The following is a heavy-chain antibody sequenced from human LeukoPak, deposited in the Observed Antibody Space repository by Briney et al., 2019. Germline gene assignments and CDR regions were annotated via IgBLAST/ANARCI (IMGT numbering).Heavy chain of an antibody. CDR2: ITGSGGNT. D-gene: IGHD6-13*01. J-gene: IGHJ6*02. Sequence: PGGSLRLSCAVSGFFFSDSWMSWVRQAPGKGLEWVSVITGSGGNTYYADSVKGRFTISKDNSKNTVYLQMSSLRVDDTAVYYCAKAASSSWPSYYYGMDVWGQGTTVTVSS. CDR3: AKAASSSWPSYYYGMDV. CDR1: GFFFSDSW. V-gene: IGHV3-23*01.